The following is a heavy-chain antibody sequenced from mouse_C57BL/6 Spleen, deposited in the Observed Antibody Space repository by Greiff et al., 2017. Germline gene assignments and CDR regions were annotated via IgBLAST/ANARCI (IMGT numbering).Heavy chain of an antibody. V-gene: IGHV1-55*01. D-gene: IGHD1-1*01. Sequence: QVQLQQPGAELVKPGASVKMSCKASGYTFTSYWITWVKQRPGQGLEWIGDIYPGSGSTNYNEKFKSKATLTVDTSSSTAYMQLSSLTSEDSAVYYCARSRIYYYGSSLWYFDVWGTGTTVTVSS. J-gene: IGHJ1*03. CDR2: IYPGSGST. CDR3: ARSRIYYYGSSLWYFDV. CDR1: GYTFTSYW.